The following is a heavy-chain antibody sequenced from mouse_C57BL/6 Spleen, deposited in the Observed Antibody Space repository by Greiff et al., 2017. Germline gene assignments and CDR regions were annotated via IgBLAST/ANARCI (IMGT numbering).Heavy chain of an antibody. Sequence: VQLQQSGAELVKPGASVKISCKASGYAFSSYWMNWVKQRPGKGLEWIGQIYPGDGDTNYNGKFKGKATLTADKSSSTAYMQLSSLTSEDSAVYFCARRGVYYGNGDAMDYWGQGTSVTVSS. CDR2: IYPGDGDT. J-gene: IGHJ4*01. CDR3: ARRGVYYGNGDAMDY. D-gene: IGHD2-1*01. CDR1: GYAFSSYW. V-gene: IGHV1-80*01.